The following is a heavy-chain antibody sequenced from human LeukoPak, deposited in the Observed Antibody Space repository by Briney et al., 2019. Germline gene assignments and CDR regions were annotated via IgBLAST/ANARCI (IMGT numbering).Heavy chain of an antibody. V-gene: IGHV4-39*01. Sequence: SETLSLTCTVSGSSIGSFSYYWGWIRQPPGKGLEWIGSIYYSGNTYYNPSLKSRVTISVDTSKNQFSLKLSSVTAADTAVYYCSNYYGSSGHPDAFNIWGQGTMVTVSS. CDR2: IYYSGNT. D-gene: IGHD3-22*01. J-gene: IGHJ3*02. CDR3: SNYYGSSGHPDAFNI. CDR1: GSSIGSFSYY.